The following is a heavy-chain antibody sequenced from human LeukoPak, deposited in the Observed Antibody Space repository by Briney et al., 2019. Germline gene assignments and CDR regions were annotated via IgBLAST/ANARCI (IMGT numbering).Heavy chain of an antibody. J-gene: IGHJ4*02. CDR1: GYTFTAYY. Sequence: ASVKVSCKASGYTFTAYYMHWVRQAPGQGLEWMGWINPNSGVTNYAQKFQGRVTMTRDTSISTAYMELSSLRSDDTAVYYCARAPPIGAADDNNYWGQGTLITVSS. CDR2: INPNSGVT. D-gene: IGHD6-13*01. CDR3: ARAPPIGAADDNNY. V-gene: IGHV1-2*02.